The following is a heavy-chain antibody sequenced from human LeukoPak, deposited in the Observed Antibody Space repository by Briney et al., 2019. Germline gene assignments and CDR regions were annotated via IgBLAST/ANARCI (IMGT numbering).Heavy chain of an antibody. J-gene: IGHJ4*02. D-gene: IGHD6-19*01. V-gene: IGHV1-46*01. CDR2: INPSGGST. CDR1: GYTFTSYY. Sequence: ASVKVSCKASGYTFTSYYIDWVRQAPGQGLEWMGIINPSGGSTTYEQKFQGRVTMTRDTSTSTVYMEVSSLRSEDTAVYYCARDPLGVAGRFDYWGQGTLVTVSS. CDR3: ARDPLGVAGRFDY.